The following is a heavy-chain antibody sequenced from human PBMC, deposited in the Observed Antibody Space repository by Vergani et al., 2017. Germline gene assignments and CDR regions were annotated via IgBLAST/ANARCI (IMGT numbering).Heavy chain of an antibody. CDR1: GGTFSSYA. V-gene: IGHV1-69*04. CDR2: IIPILGIA. J-gene: IGHJ5*02. CDR3: ARGAHQSSGWPNWFDP. Sequence: QVQLVQSGAEVKKPGSSVKVSCKASGGTFSSYAISWVRQAPGQGLEWMGRIIPILGIANYAQKFQGRVTITADKSTSTAYMELSSLRSEDTAVYYCARGAHQSSGWPNWFDPWGQGSLVTVSS. D-gene: IGHD6-19*01.